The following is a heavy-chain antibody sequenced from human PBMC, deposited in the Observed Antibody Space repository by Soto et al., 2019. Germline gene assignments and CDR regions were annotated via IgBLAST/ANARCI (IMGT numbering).Heavy chain of an antibody. CDR2: ISAYNGNT. CDR1: GYTFTSYG. D-gene: IGHD6-19*01. J-gene: IGHJ5*02. Sequence: QVQLVQSGAEVKKPGASVKVSCKASGYTFTSYGISWVRQAPGQGLEWMGWISAYNGNTNYAQKLQGRVTMTTDTSTSTAYMELRSLRSDDPAVYYCARDRESSGVRGTRLSGQYNWFDPWGQGTLVTVSS. CDR3: ARDRESSGVRGTRLSGQYNWFDP. V-gene: IGHV1-18*04.